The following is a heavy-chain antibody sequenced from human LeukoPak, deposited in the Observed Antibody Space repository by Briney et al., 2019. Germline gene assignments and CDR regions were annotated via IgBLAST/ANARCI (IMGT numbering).Heavy chain of an antibody. J-gene: IGHJ5*01. V-gene: IGHV1-2*06. Sequence: ASVKVSCKASGYTFTGYYMHWVRQAPGQGLEWMGRINPNSGGTNYAQKFQGRVTMTRDTSISTAYMELSRLRSDDTAVYYCARALRGYKRPFDSWGQGTLVTVSS. CDR3: ARALRGYKRPFDS. CDR2: INPNSGGT. CDR1: GYTFTGYY. D-gene: IGHD5-12*01.